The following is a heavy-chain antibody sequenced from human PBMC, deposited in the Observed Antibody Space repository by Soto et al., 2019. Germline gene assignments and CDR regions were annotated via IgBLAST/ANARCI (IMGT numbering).Heavy chain of an antibody. CDR2: IYSGGST. Sequence: GGSLRLSCASSESTFSSCGMHWVRQAPGKGLEWVAVIYSGGSTYYADSVKGRFTISRDNSKNTLYLQMNSLRAEDTAVYYCARGGIAARQYYYYYGMDVWGQGPTVTFS. CDR3: ARGGIAARQYYYYYGMDV. D-gene: IGHD6-6*01. CDR1: ESTFSSCG. V-gene: IGHV3-53*01. J-gene: IGHJ6*02.